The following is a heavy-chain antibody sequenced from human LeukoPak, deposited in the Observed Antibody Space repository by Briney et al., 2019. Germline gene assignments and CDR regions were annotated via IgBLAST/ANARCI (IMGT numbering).Heavy chain of an antibody. CDR1: GGSFSAYY. V-gene: IGHV4-34*12. CDR2: FFLKGST. J-gene: IGHJ4*02. CDR3: ATPDSSGYYYLY. D-gene: IGHD3-22*01. Sequence: SETLSLTCAVYGGSFSAYYWGWIRQPPGKGLEWIGSFFLKGSTYYNPSLKSRVTISVDTSKNQFSLTLSSVTAADTAVYYCATPDSSGYYYLYWGQGTLVTVSS.